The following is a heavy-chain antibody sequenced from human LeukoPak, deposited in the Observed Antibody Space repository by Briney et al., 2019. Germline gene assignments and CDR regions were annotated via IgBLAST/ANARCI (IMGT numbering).Heavy chain of an antibody. CDR2: IYYSGST. V-gene: IGHV4-39*07. D-gene: IGHD6-13*01. CDR1: GGSISSIIYY. Sequence: SETLSLTCTVSGGSISSIIYYWGWLRQPPGKRLEWIGTIYYSGSTYYNPSLKSRVTISVDTSKNQFSLKLSSVTAADTAVYYCARRPFVAAAFFDYWGQGTLVTVSS. CDR3: ARRPFVAAAFFDY. J-gene: IGHJ4*02.